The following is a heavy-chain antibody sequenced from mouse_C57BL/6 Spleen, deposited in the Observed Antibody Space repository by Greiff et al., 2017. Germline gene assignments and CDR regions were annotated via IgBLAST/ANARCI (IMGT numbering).Heavy chain of an antibody. J-gene: IGHJ4*01. CDR1: GFTFSDAW. Sequence: VQLKQSGGGLVQPGGSMKLSCAASGFTFSDAWMDWVRQSPEKGLEWVAEIRNKANNHATYYAESVKGRFTISRDDSKSSVYLQMNSLRAEDTGIYYCTREHYDYDYAMDYWGQGTSVTVSS. V-gene: IGHV6-6*01. D-gene: IGHD2-4*01. CDR2: IRNKANNHAT. CDR3: TREHYDYDYAMDY.